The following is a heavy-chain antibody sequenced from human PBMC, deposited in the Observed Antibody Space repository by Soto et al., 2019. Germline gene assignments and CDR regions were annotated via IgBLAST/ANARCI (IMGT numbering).Heavy chain of an antibody. D-gene: IGHD7-27*01. CDR2: IYHSGST. Sequence: SETLSLTCTVSGASISSSYWSWIRRPPGKGLEWIGYIYHSGSTKYNPSLKSRVTISVDKSKNQFSVKLSSVTAADTAVYYCARVWGLDYIDSWGQGTRVT. CDR1: GASISSSY. J-gene: IGHJ4*02. CDR3: ARVWGLDYIDS. V-gene: IGHV4-59*01.